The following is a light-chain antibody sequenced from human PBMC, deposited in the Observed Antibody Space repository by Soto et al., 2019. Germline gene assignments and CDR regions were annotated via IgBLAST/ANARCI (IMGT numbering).Light chain of an antibody. CDR2: EVS. V-gene: IGLV2-8*01. CDR1: SIDIGGYNY. Sequence: QSVLTQPPTASRSPGQSVTISCTGTSIDIGGYNYVSWFQQHPGKAPKLMIYEVSKRPSGVPDRFSGSKSGNTASLTVSGLQAEDEADYYCSSYAGSNNYVFGSGTKVT. CDR3: SSYAGSNNYV. J-gene: IGLJ1*01.